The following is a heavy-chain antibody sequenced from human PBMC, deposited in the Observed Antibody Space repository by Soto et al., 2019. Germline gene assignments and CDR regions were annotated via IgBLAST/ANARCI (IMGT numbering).Heavy chain of an antibody. V-gene: IGHV2-5*01. J-gene: IGHJ3*01. D-gene: IGHD6-6*01. CDR2: IYWNDDE. CDR1: GFSLTTSRVG. Sequence: SGPTLVSTTHTLTLTCAFSGFSLTTSRVGLGWIRRPPGKALECLSLIYWNDDERYSPSLRSRLTITKDTSKNQVVLTMTNMEAVDTATYYCAPSRRSSGDAFDFWGQGTMVTVSS. CDR3: APSRRSSGDAFDF.